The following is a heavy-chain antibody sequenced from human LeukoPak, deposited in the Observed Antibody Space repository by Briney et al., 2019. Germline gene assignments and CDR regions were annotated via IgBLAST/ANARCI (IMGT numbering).Heavy chain of an antibody. Sequence: PSETLSLTCAVYGESFSGYYWSWIRQPRGKGLEWIGEINHSGSTNYNPSLKSRVTISVDTSKNQFSLKLSSVTAADTAVYYCEVTTVTTGFDYWGQGTLVTVSS. CDR2: INHSGST. CDR1: GESFSGYY. J-gene: IGHJ4*02. CDR3: EVTTVTTGFDY. D-gene: IGHD4-17*01. V-gene: IGHV4-34*01.